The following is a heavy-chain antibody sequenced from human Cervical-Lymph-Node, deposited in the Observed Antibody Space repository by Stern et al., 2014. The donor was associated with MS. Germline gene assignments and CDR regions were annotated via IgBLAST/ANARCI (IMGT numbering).Heavy chain of an antibody. CDR2: IFYRGSA. CDR3: ATHGFSSFKWYFDL. Sequence: VQLVESGPGLVKPSETLSLTCTVSGGSISSGSYYWAWIRQSPEKGMEWIGSIFYRGSAYYNPSLKSRVTISVDTSKNSFSLNLRSVTAADTTVYYCATHGFSSFKWYFDLWGRGTLVTVSS. D-gene: IGHD6-6*01. CDR1: GGSISSGSYY. J-gene: IGHJ2*01. V-gene: IGHV4-39*01.